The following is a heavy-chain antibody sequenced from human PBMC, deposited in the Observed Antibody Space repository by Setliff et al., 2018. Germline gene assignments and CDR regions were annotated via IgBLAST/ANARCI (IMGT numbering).Heavy chain of an antibody. D-gene: IGHD3-16*01. J-gene: IGHJ3*02. V-gene: IGHV4-39*01. CDR1: GGSISSSSYY. CDR3: VGLDFTDAFDI. Sequence: SETLSLTCTVSGGSISSSSYYWGWIRQPPGRGLEWIGSIYYSGSTYYNPSLKSRVTISVDTSKNQFSLKLSSVTAADTAVYYCVGLDFTDAFDIWGQGTMVTVSS. CDR2: IYYSGST.